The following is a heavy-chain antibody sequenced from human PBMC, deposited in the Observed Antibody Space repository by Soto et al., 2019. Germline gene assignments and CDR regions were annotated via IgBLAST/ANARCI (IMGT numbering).Heavy chain of an antibody. D-gene: IGHD3-22*01. J-gene: IGHJ5*02. Sequence: EVQLVESGGGLVKPGGSLRLSCAASGFTFSSYRMNWVRQAPGKGLEWVSSISSSSSYIYYADSVKGRFTISRDNAKNSLYLQMNSLRAEDTAVYYCARDKGSSGDWFDPWGQGTLVTVSS. CDR2: ISSSSSYI. V-gene: IGHV3-21*01. CDR3: ARDKGSSGDWFDP. CDR1: GFTFSSYR.